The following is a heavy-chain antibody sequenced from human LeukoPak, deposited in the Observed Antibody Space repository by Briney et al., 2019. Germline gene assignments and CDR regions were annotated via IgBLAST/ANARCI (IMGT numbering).Heavy chain of an antibody. V-gene: IGHV1-2*02. J-gene: IGHJ4*02. CDR1: GYTFTAYS. D-gene: IGHD1-26*01. Sequence: GASVKVSCTASGYTFTAYSIHWVRQAPGQGLEWMGWINPNSGGTDYAQKFQGRVTMTRDTSISTAYMELSRLRSDDTAVFYCTRGGSQSGRDFDYWGQGTLVTVSS. CDR3: TRGGSQSGRDFDY. CDR2: INPNSGGT.